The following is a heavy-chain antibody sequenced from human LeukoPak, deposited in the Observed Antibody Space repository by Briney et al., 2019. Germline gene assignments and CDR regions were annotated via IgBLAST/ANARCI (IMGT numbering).Heavy chain of an antibody. J-gene: IGHJ4*02. D-gene: IGHD3-22*01. Sequence: PGGSLRLSCAASGFTFSGYSMNWVRQAPGKGLEWVSSISSSSSYIYYADSVKGRFTISRDNAKNSLYLQMNSLRAEDTAVYYCARSHYYDSSGYPTAFDYWGQGTLVTVSS. V-gene: IGHV3-21*01. CDR2: ISSSSSYI. CDR1: GFTFSGYS. CDR3: ARSHYYDSSGYPTAFDY.